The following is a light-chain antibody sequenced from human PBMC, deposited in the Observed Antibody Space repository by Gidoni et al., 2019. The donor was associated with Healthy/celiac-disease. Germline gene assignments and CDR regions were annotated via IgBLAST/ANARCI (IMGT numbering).Light chain of an antibody. CDR3: QQSYSTPQT. J-gene: IGKJ2*01. V-gene: IGKV1-39*01. CDR1: QSISTY. Sequence: DIQMTQSPSSLSASVGNRVTITCRASQSISTYLNWYEQKPGKAPRLLIYAASSLQSGFPSRFSGSGSGTDFTLTISSLQPEDFAIYYCQQSYSTPQTFGQGTRLEIK. CDR2: AAS.